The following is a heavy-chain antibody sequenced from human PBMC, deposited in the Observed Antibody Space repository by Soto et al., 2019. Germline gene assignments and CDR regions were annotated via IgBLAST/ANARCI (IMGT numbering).Heavy chain of an antibody. J-gene: IGHJ4*02. V-gene: IGHV3-9*01. Sequence: PGGSLRLSCAASGFTFSSYWMHWVRQAPGKGPEWVSSISWNSASIGYADSVKGRFTISRDNAKKSLYLQMSSLRAEDTAVYFCAKDLTTMVRMCDYWGQGTLVTVSS. CDR2: ISWNSASI. D-gene: IGHD5-18*01. CDR3: AKDLTTMVRMCDY. CDR1: GFTFSSYW.